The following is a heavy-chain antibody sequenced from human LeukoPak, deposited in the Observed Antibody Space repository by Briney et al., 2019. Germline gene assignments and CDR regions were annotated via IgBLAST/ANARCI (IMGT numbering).Heavy chain of an antibody. CDR1: GDSITNGYY. CDR3: ASPGATATDGFDI. V-gene: IGHV4-38-2*01. J-gene: IGHJ3*02. D-gene: IGHD2-2*01. CDR2: IYYSGST. Sequence: SETLSLTCVVSGDSITNGYYWGWIRQPPGKGLQWIGSIYYSGSTYYNPSLKSRVTISVDTSKIQLSLRLNSVTAADTAVYYCASPGATATDGFDIWGQGTLVTVSS.